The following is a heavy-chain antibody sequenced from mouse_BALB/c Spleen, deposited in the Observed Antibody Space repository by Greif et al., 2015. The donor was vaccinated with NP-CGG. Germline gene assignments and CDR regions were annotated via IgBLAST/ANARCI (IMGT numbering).Heavy chain of an antibody. CDR2: IYPSDSYT. CDR1: GYTFTSYW. D-gene: IGHD2-1*01. Sequence: QVQLQQSGAELVRPGASVKLSCKASGYTFTSYWINWVKQRPGQGLEWIGNIYPSDSYTNYNQKFKDKATLTVDKSSSTAYMQLSSPTSEDSAVYYCTRDGKGYFDYWGQGTTLTVSS. J-gene: IGHJ2*01. V-gene: IGHV1-69*02. CDR3: TRDGKGYFDY.